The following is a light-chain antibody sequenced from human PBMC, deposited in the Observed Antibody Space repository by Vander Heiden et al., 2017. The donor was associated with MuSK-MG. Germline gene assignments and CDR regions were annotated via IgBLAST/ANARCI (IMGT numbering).Light chain of an antibody. J-gene: IGLJ1*01. CDR2: EVT. Sequence: QSALTQPASVSGSPGQSIIISCTGTSNDVGFYNYVSWYQHPPGKAPKLMIYEVTHRLSGVSNRFSGSKSGNTASLTISGLQAEDEADYYCTSYAGGNTYVFGTGTKVTVL. V-gene: IGLV2-14*01. CDR3: TSYAGGNTYV. CDR1: SNDVGFYNY.